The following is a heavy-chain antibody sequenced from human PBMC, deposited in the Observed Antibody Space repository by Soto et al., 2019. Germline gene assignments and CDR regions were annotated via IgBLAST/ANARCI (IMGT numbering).Heavy chain of an antibody. CDR3: VAQISTGY. D-gene: IGHD3-9*01. Sequence: GGSLRLSCAASGLTFSKYWMSWVRQVPGQGLVWVSGVSPDGTTTAYADSVKGRFTVSRDNARNILYLQMTSLRAEDTAVYFCVAQISTGYWGQGSPVTVSS. CDR1: GLTFSKYW. J-gene: IGHJ4*02. CDR2: VSPDGTTT. V-gene: IGHV3-74*01.